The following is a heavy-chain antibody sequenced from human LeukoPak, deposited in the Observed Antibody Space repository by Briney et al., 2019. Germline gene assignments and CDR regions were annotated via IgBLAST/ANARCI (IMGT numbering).Heavy chain of an antibody. CDR1: GFTFSSYE. D-gene: IGHD1-26*01. CDR2: ISSSGTTI. Sequence: GGSLRLSCAASGFTFSSYEMNWVRRAPGKGLEWVSDISSSGTTIHYADSVKGRFTISRDNAKNSLYLQMNSLRAEDTAVYYCASGWDRSAPTTPFDYWGQGTLVTVSS. J-gene: IGHJ4*02. V-gene: IGHV3-48*03. CDR3: ASGWDRSAPTTPFDY.